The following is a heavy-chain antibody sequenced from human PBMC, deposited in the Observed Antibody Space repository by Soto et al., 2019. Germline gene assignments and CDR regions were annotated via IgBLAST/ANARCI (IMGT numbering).Heavy chain of an antibody. V-gene: IGHV1-2*04. J-gene: IGHJ4*02. Sequence: QVQLVQSGAEVKKPGASVKVSCKASGYTFTGYYMHWVRQAPGQGLEWMGWINPNSRGTNYAQKFQGWVTMTRDTSISTAYMELSRLRSDDTAVYYCARGGGSSSWDPFDYWGQGTLVTVSS. CDR1: GYTFTGYY. CDR2: INPNSRGT. CDR3: ARGGGSSSWDPFDY. D-gene: IGHD6-13*01.